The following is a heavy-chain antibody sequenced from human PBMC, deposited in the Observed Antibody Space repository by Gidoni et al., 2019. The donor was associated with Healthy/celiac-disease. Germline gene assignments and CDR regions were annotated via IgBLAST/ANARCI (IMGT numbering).Heavy chain of an antibody. D-gene: IGHD3-22*01. CDR3: ASEGIYYDSSGSPEPFDN. J-gene: IGHJ4*02. CDR1: GGTFSSYA. Sequence: QVQLVQSGAEVKKPGSSVKVSCKASGGTFSSYAISWVRQAPGQGLEWMGRIIPILSIANYEQELQGRVTITADKSASTGYMELRSLRSEDTAMYYCASEGIYYDSSGSPEPFDNWGQGTLVTVSS. V-gene: IGHV1-69*04. CDR2: IIPILSIA.